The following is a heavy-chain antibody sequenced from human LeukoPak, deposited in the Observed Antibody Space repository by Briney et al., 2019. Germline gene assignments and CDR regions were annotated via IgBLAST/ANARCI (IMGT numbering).Heavy chain of an antibody. V-gene: IGHV3-7*04. CDR3: ARDVRPDY. CDR1: GFTFSSYW. J-gene: IGHJ4*02. D-gene: IGHD6-6*01. CDR2: IKQDGSEK. Sequence: GGSLRLSCAASGFTFSSYWMSWVRQAPGEGLEWVADIKQDGSEKYYMDSVKGRFSISRDNAKNSLYLQMNALRAEDTAVYYCARDVRPDYWGQGTLVTVST.